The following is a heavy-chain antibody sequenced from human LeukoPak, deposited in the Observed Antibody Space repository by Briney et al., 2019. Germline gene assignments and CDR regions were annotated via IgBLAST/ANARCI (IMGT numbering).Heavy chain of an antibody. D-gene: IGHD2-2*01. Sequence: GGSLRLSCVDSGFTFNNIWMSWVRQAPGKGLEWVAFIRYDGSDKYYADSVKGRFTISRDNSKNTLSLQVNSLRVDDTAVYYCAKGAITSSTTCYFDSWGQGTLVTVSS. V-gene: IGHV3-30*02. J-gene: IGHJ4*02. CDR3: AKGAITSSTTCYFDS. CDR2: IRYDGSDK. CDR1: GFTFNNIW.